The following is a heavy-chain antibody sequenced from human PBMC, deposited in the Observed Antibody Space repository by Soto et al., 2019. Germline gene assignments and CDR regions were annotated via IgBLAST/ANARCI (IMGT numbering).Heavy chain of an antibody. D-gene: IGHD2-15*01. CDR2: IKEDGDEK. V-gene: IGHV3-7*01. J-gene: IGHJ3*02. Sequence: EVQLVESGGGLVQPGGSLRLSCAASGFSFSTYWMSWVRQAPGKGLEWVANIKEDGDEKYYVDSVKGRFSISRDNAENSLYLQMNSLRVEDTAVFYCARTKVAVAFDIWGQGTMVTVSS. CDR1: GFSFSTYW. CDR3: ARTKVAVAFDI.